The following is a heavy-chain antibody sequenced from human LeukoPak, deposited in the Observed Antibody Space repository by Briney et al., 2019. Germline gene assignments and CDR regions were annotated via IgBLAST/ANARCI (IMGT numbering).Heavy chain of an antibody. CDR3: ARTRLVAAAGVSWFDP. Sequence: PSETLSLTCTVSGGSISSYYWSWIRQPPGKGLEWIGYIYTSGSTNYNPSLKSRVTISVDTSKNQFSPKLSSVTAADTAVYYCARTRLVAAAGVSWFDPWGQGTLVTVSS. V-gene: IGHV4-4*09. D-gene: IGHD6-13*01. J-gene: IGHJ5*02. CDR2: IYTSGST. CDR1: GGSISSYY.